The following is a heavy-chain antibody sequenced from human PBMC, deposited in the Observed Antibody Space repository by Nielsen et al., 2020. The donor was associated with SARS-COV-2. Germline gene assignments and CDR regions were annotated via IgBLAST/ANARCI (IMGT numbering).Heavy chain of an antibody. CDR2: ISSSSSYT. V-gene: IGHV3-11*05. CDR3: ARDGTYCSSTSCPGGMDV. Sequence: GGSLRLSCAASGFTFSDYYMSWIRQAPGKGLEWVSYISSSSSYTNYADSVKGRFTISRDNAKNSLYLQMNSLRAEDTAVYYCARDGTYCSSTSCPGGMDVWGQGTTVTVSS. D-gene: IGHD2-2*01. J-gene: IGHJ6*02. CDR1: GFTFSDYY.